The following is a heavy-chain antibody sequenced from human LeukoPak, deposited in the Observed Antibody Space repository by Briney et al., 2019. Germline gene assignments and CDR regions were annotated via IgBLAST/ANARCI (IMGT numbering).Heavy chain of an antibody. D-gene: IGHD2-21*02. Sequence: GGSLRLSCAASGFTFSKAWMSWVRQAPGKGLEWVGRIESETDGGTTHYAAPVKGRFITSRDDSNNTLYLQMNSLKTEDTAVYYCTTTTVTAWLNALDIWGQGTMVTVSS. CDR1: GFTFSKAW. CDR3: TTTTVTAWLNALDI. CDR2: IESETDGGTT. V-gene: IGHV3-15*04. J-gene: IGHJ3*02.